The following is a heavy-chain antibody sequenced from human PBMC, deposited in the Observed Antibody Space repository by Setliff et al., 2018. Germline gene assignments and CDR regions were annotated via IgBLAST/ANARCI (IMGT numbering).Heavy chain of an antibody. CDR2: VFFTGDT. Sequence: NPSETLSLTCTVSGDSINDYYWSWIRQPPGKGLEWIGYVFFTGDTDYNPSLKSRVTISLDSSKNQFSLRLSSVTAADAAVYFCARESATIGEFPLYYFDKWGQGIPVTSPQ. V-gene: IGHV4-59*12. CDR3: ARESATIGEFPLYYFDK. D-gene: IGHD3-10*01. CDR1: GDSINDYY. J-gene: IGHJ4*02.